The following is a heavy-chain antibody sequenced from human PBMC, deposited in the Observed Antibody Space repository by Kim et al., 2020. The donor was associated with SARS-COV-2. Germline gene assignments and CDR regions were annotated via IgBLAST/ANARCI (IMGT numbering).Heavy chain of an antibody. Sequence: GESLKISCKGSGYSFTSYWISWVRQMPGKGLEWMGRIDPSDSYTNYSPSFQGHVTISADKSISTAYLQWSSLKASDTAMYYCATDAGCSSTSCSYKFDPWGQGTLVTVSS. CDR3: ATDAGCSSTSCSYKFDP. V-gene: IGHV5-10-1*01. J-gene: IGHJ5*02. CDR1: GYSFTSYW. D-gene: IGHD2-2*01. CDR2: IDPSDSYT.